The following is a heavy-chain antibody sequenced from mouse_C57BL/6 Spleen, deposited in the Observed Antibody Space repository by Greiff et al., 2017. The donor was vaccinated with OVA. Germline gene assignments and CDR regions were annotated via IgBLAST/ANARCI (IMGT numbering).Heavy chain of an antibody. CDR1: GYTFTSYW. D-gene: IGHD1-1*01. J-gene: IGHJ2*01. CDR3: APITTVVATGFDY. V-gene: IGHV1-64*01. Sequence: VQLQQPGAELVKPGASVKLFCKASGYTFTSYWMHWVKQRPGQGLEWIGMIHPNSGSTNYNEKFKSKATLTVDKSSSTAYMQLSSLTSEDSAVYYCAPITTVVATGFDYWGQGTTLTVSS. CDR2: IHPNSGST.